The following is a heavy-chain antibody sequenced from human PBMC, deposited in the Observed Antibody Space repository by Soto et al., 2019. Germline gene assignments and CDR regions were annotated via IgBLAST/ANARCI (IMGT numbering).Heavy chain of an antibody. Sequence: EVQLLESWGGLVQPGGSLRLSCAASGFPLSTYGMTWVRQAPGKGLEWVSAITGTGGNTYYVDSVKGRFTSSRDNSKNMLYLQVNSLRVEDTAVYYCARIRGSWYGLDVWGQGTTVTVSS. CDR2: ITGTGGNT. J-gene: IGHJ6*02. CDR3: ARIRGSWYGLDV. CDR1: GFPLSTYG. V-gene: IGHV3-23*01.